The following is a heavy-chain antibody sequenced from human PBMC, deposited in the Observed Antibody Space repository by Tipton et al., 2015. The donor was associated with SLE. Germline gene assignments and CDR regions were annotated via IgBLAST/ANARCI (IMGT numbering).Heavy chain of an antibody. Sequence: GRFTISRDNAKNSVYLQMNSLRAEDTAVYYCARILDYWGQGALVTVSS. V-gene: IGHV3-11*06. J-gene: IGHJ4*02. CDR3: ARILDY.